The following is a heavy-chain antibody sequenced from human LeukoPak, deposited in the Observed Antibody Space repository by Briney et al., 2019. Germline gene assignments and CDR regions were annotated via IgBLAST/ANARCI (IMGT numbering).Heavy chain of an antibody. J-gene: IGHJ5*02. CDR1: GGSISSGGYL. CDR3: ARPSQWLASRWFDP. D-gene: IGHD6-19*01. CDR2: IYHSGST. Sequence: SETLSLTCALCGGSISSGGYLWRWIRQPPGKGLEWIGYIYHSGSTYYNPSLKSRVTISVDRSKNPSSLKLSSVAAADTAVYYCARPSQWLASRWFDPRGPGTLVPVSS. V-gene: IGHV4-30-2*01.